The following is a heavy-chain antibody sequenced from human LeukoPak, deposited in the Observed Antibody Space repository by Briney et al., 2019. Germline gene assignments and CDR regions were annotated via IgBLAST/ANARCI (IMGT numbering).Heavy chain of an antibody. J-gene: IGHJ6*03. CDR1: GGTFSSYA. CDR2: IIPIFGTA. V-gene: IGHV1-69*06. Sequence: ASVKVSCKASGGTFSSYAISWVRQAPGQGLEWMGGIIPIFGTANYAQKFQGRVTITADKSTSTAYMELSSLRSEDTAVYYCAASKGDYGDYVPYYYYYYMDVWGKGTTVTVSS. D-gene: IGHD4-17*01. CDR3: AASKGDYGDYVPYYYYYYMDV.